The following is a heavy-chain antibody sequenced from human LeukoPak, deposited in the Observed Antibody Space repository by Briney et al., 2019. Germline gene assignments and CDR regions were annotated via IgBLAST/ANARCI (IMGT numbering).Heavy chain of an antibody. V-gene: IGHV4-59*01. CDR2: TYSGGNA. Sequence: SETLSLTCTVSGASTSAYYWSWIRQPPGKGLEWIGYTYSGGNANYDPSLKSRVTISIDTSENQFSLRLTSVTAADTAVYFCAHSKRGGGYYINAFAVWGQGTLVTISS. CDR1: GASTSAYY. J-gene: IGHJ3*01. CDR3: AHSKRGGGYYINAFAV. D-gene: IGHD1-26*01.